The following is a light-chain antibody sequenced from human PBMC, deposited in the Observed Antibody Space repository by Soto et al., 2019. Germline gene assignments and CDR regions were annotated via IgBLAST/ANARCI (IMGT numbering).Light chain of an antibody. V-gene: IGKV2-28*01. CDR1: QSLLHSNGYNY. Sequence: DIVMTQSPLSLPVSPGEPASISCRSSQSLLHSNGYNYLDWYLQKPGQSPQLLIFLGSDRASGVPDRFSGSGSGTDFTLKISRVEAEDAGVYYCKQALQTPFTFGPGTKVDIK. CDR3: KQALQTPFT. J-gene: IGKJ3*01. CDR2: LGS.